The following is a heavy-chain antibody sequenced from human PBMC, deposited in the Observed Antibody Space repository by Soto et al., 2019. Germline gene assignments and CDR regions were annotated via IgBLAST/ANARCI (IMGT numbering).Heavy chain of an antibody. V-gene: IGHV4-34*01. D-gene: IGHD1-26*01. CDR3: ARHHVRGRTIAGAAEF. J-gene: IGHJ4*02. CDR1: GGSLSGYY. Sequence: QVQLQQWGAGLLKPSETLSLTCAVYGGSLSGYYWSWIRQPPGKALEWIGEINYSGNTNYNPSLKSRVPISVDTSKNQLFLNLSSVTAADTAMYYCARHHVRGRTIAGAAEFWGQGTLVTVSS. CDR2: INYSGNT.